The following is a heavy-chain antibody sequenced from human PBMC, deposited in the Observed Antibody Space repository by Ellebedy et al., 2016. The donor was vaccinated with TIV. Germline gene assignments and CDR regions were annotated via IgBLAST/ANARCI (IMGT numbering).Heavy chain of an antibody. CDR3: ARGLESYWLDY. Sequence: AASVKVSCKASGYTFTSYDVNWVRQATGQGLEWMGWRNPNSGNTGYAQKFQGRVTMTRNTSISTAYMELSSLRSEVTAVYYCARGLESYWLDYWGQGTLVTVSS. J-gene: IGHJ4*02. D-gene: IGHD3-10*01. V-gene: IGHV1-8*01. CDR2: RNPNSGNT. CDR1: GYTFTSYD.